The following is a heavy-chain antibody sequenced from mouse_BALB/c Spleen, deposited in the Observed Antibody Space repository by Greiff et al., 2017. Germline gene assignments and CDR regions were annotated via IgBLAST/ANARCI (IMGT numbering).Heavy chain of an antibody. Sequence: EVLLVESGGGLVQPGGSLRLSCATSGFTFTDYYMSWVRQPPGKALEWLGFIRNKANGYTTEYSASVKGRFTISRDNSQSILYLQMSTLRAEDSATYYCARDGYDDGLLPWFAYWGQGTLVTVSA. V-gene: IGHV7-3*02. CDR2: IRNKANGYTT. D-gene: IGHD2-2*01. J-gene: IGHJ3*01. CDR3: ARDGYDDGLLPWFAY. CDR1: GFTFTDYY.